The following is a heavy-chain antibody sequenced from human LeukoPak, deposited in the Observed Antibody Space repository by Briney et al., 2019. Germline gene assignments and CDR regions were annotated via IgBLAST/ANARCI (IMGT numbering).Heavy chain of an antibody. V-gene: IGHV3-30*02. CDR3: AKDPAPYCGGGDCYIDY. J-gene: IGHJ4*02. D-gene: IGHD2-21*02. Sequence: GGSLRLSCVASGFTFSSYGMHWVRQAPGKGLEWVACIRSDGSNKYYADSVRGRFAISRDNSKNTLYLQMYSLRAEDTAVYYCAKDPAPYCGGGDCYIDYWGQGSLVTVSS. CDR2: IRSDGSNK. CDR1: GFTFSSYG.